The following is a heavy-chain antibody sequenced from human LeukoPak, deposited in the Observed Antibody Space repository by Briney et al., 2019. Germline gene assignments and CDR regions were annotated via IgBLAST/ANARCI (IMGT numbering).Heavy chain of an antibody. CDR2: ISYDGSNK. J-gene: IGHJ6*02. CDR3: AKEAKGWELLHLYYYGMDV. D-gene: IGHD1-26*01. CDR1: GFTFSSYG. Sequence: GGSLRLSCAASGFTFSSYGMHWVRQAPGKGLEWVAVISYDGSNKYYADSVKGRLTISRDNSKNTLYLQMNSLRAEDTAVYYCAKEAKGWELLHLYYYGMDVWGQGTTVTVSS. V-gene: IGHV3-30*18.